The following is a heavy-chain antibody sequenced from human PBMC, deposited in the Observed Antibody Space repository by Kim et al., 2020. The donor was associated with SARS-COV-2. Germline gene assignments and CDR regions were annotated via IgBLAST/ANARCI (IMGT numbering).Heavy chain of an antibody. CDR1: GFTFSSYA. CDR2: ISGSGGST. CDR3: AKDPVGWDVLWFGELFYYYYGMDV. Sequence: GGSLRLSCAASGFTFSSYAMSWVRQAPGKGLEWVSAISGSGGSTYYADSVKGRFTISRDNSKNTLYLQMNSLRAEDTAVYYCAKDPVGWDVLWFGELFYYYYGMDVWGQGTTVTVSS. V-gene: IGHV3-23*01. J-gene: IGHJ6*02. D-gene: IGHD3-10*01.